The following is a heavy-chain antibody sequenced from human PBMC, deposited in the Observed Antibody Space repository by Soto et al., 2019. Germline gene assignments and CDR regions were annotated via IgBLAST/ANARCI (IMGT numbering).Heavy chain of an antibody. V-gene: IGHV1-18*01. CDR1: GYTFSNYG. CDR3: SRFIMVGGWFDPNYYHGMDV. J-gene: IGHJ6*04. D-gene: IGHD6-19*01. CDR2: ISGYNGNT. Sequence: QVQLVQSGAEVKKPGASVTVSCKTSGYTFSNYGINWVRQAPGQGLEWMGWISGYNGNTNYAQTVNVKGTMTTDTSTGTVYMELRSLKSDDTAISYCSRFIMVGGWFDPNYYHGMDVWGKGTKVTVSS.